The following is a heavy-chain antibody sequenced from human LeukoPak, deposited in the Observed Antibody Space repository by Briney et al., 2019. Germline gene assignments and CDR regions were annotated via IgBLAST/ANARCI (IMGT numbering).Heavy chain of an antibody. Sequence: PRGSLRLSCAASGFTFSSYSMNWVRQAPGKGLEWVSSISSSSSYIYYADSVKGRFTISRDNAKNSLYLQMNSLRAEDTAVYYCARDFYDSSGYYYRFDYWGQGTLVTVSS. D-gene: IGHD3-22*01. CDR1: GFTFSSYS. V-gene: IGHV3-21*01. CDR3: ARDFYDSSGYYYRFDY. CDR2: ISSSSSYI. J-gene: IGHJ4*02.